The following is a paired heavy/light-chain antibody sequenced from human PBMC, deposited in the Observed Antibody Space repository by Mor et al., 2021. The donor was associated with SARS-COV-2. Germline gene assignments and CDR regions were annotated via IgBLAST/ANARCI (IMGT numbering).Heavy chain of an antibody. D-gene: IGHD6-19*01. CDR3: ARDRGIAVAAEKDAFDV. J-gene: IGHJ3*01. CDR1: GDSVSSKSAA. CDR2: TYYRSKWYH. Sequence: QLQQSGPGLVKPSQTLSLTCAISGDSVSSKSAAWNWIRQSPSRGLEWLGRTYYRSKWYHDYSISVKSRININADTSKNQFSLQLNSVTPEDTAVYFCARDRGIAVAAEKDAFDVWGQGTTVTVSS. V-gene: IGHV6-1*01.
Light chain of an antibody. V-gene: IGKV1-39*01. J-gene: IGKJ2*01. CDR1: QTISTY. Sequence: DIQMTQSPSSLSASVGDRVTITCRASQTISTYLNWYQQKPGKAPELLIYAASSLQGGVPSRFSGGGSGTDFTLTINSLQPEDFATYYCQESYSALYTFGQGTKVDIK. CDR3: QESYSALYT. CDR2: AAS.